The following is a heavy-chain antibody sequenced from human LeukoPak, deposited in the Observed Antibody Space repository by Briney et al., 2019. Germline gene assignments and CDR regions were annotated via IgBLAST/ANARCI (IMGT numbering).Heavy chain of an antibody. J-gene: IGHJ5*02. CDR1: GYTLTGYY. Sequence: ASVKVSCKASGYTLTGYYIHRVRQAPGQGVGGVGWINPNSGGTNYAQKFQGRVTMTRDTSISTAYMELSRLRSDDTAVYYCARWGYCSSTSCPLPWGQGTLVTVSS. CDR2: INPNSGGT. V-gene: IGHV1-2*02. CDR3: ARWGYCSSTSCPLP. D-gene: IGHD2-2*01.